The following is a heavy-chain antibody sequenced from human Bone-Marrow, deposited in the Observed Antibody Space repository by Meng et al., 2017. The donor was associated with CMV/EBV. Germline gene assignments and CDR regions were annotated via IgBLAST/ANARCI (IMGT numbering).Heavy chain of an antibody. V-gene: IGHV1-69*05. D-gene: IGHD5-12*01. CDR2: IIPIFGTA. CDR3: ASSSRGTIRWLFDY. Sequence: SVKVSCKASGGTFSSYAISWVRQAPGQGLEWMGGIIPIFGTANYAQKFQGRVTITTDESTSTAYMELSSLRSEYTAVYYCASSSRGTIRWLFDYWGQGTLVTVSS. CDR1: GGTFSSYA. J-gene: IGHJ4*02.